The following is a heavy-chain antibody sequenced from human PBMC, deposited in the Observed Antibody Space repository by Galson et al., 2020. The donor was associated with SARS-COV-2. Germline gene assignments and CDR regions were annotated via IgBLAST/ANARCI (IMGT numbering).Heavy chain of an antibody. CDR3: ARSSTATAAAFDY. CDR1: GDSISSNSAA. Sequence: SETLSLTCAISGDSISSNSAAWHWIRQSPSRGLEWLGRTYYRSHWYYDYAVSVAGRMTISPETSKNQFSLHLNSVTPEDTAVYYCARSSTATAAAFDYWGHGTVVTVSS. J-gene: IGHJ4*03. CDR2: TYYRSHWYY. D-gene: IGHD2-2*01. V-gene: IGHV6-1*01.